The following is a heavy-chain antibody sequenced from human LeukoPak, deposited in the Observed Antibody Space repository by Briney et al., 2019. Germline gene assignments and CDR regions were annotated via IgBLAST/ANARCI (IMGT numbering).Heavy chain of an antibody. CDR1: GFAFSGSA. Sequence: PGGSLRLSCAASGFAFSGSAMHWVRQASGKGLEWVGRIRSKANSYATAYAASVKGRFTISRDDSKNTAYLQMNSLKTEDTAVYSCTRLDCSSTSCSDYWGQGTLVTVSS. CDR3: TRLDCSSTSCSDY. CDR2: IRSKANSYAT. J-gene: IGHJ4*02. V-gene: IGHV3-73*01. D-gene: IGHD2-2*01.